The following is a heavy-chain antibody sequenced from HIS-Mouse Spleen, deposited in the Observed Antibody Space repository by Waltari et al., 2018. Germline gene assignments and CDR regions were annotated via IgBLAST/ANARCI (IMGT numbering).Heavy chain of an antibody. CDR3: ARGLQDIVVVPAADAFDI. V-gene: IGHV1-8*01. D-gene: IGHD2-2*01. CDR2: MNPNSGNT. CDR1: GFTFTSYD. J-gene: IGHJ3*02. Sequence: QVQLVQSGAEVKKPGASVKVSCKASGFTFTSYDINCVRHANGQGLEWMGWMNPNSGNTGYAQKFQGRVTMTRNTSISTAYMELSSLRSEDTAVYYCARGLQDIVVVPAADAFDIWGQGTMVTVSS.